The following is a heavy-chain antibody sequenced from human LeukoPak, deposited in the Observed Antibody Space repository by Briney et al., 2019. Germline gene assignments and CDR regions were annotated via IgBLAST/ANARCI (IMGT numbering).Heavy chain of an antibody. D-gene: IGHD1-26*01. J-gene: IGHJ4*02. Sequence: GGSLRLSCAASGFTFSSYWVSWVRQAPGKGLEWVANIKQDGSEKYYVDSVKGRFTISRDNAKNSLYLQMNSLRAEDTAVYYCAKDSSGSYPGCFDYWGQGTLVTVSS. V-gene: IGHV3-7*01. CDR2: IKQDGSEK. CDR1: GFTFSSYW. CDR3: AKDSSGSYPGCFDY.